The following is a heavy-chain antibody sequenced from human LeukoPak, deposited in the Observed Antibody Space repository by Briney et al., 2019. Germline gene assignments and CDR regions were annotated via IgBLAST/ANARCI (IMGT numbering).Heavy chain of an antibody. CDR2: ISGSGGST. CDR3: AKSPYSSPTYYFDY. J-gene: IGHJ4*02. V-gene: IGHV3-23*01. CDR1: GLTFSSYA. D-gene: IGHD6-13*01. Sequence: GGSLRLSCAASGLTFSSYAMSWVRQAPGKGLEWVSAISGSGGSTYYADSVKGRFTISRDNSKNTLYLQMNSLRAEDTAVYYCAKSPYSSPTYYFDYWGPGTLVTVSS.